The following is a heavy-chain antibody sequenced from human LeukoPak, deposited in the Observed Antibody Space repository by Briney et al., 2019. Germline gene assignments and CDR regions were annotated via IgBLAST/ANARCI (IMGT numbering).Heavy chain of an antibody. CDR3: ARASPSIVGAADD. D-gene: IGHD1-26*01. CDR1: GYTFTSYY. V-gene: IGHV1-46*01. CDR2: INPTGGST. Sequence: ASVKVSCKASGYTFTSYYMHWVRQAPGQGLEWMGLINPTGGSTGYAQKFQGRVTMTRDMSTSTDYMELSSLRSEDTAIYYCARASPSIVGAADDWGQGTLVTVSS. J-gene: IGHJ4*02.